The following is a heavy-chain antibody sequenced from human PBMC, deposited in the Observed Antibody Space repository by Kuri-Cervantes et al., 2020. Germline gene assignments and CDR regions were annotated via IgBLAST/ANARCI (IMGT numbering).Heavy chain of an antibody. J-gene: IGHJ4*02. CDR1: GYTFTGYY. Sequence: SGKVCFKASGYTFTGYYMHWVRQVPGQGLEWMGWINPNSGGTNYAQKFQGRVTMTRDTSISTAYMELSRLRSDDTAVYYCARVRNMVRGVIMDYFDYWGQGTLVTVSS. CDR2: INPNSGGT. V-gene: IGHV1-2*02. D-gene: IGHD3-10*01. CDR3: ARVRNMVRGVIMDYFDY.